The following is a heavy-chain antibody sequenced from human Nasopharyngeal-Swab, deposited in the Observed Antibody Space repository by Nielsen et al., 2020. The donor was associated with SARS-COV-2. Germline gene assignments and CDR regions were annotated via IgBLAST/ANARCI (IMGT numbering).Heavy chain of an antibody. J-gene: IGHJ6*02. CDR3: VRPEGVATSFKYYFQYGMDV. Sequence: GGSLTLSCKGSGYSVTSYWIAWVRQMPGTGLEWLGIIYPRDSDTRYSPSFQGQVTISADKSISTAYLQWSSLKASDTAMYYCVRPEGVATSFKYYFQYGMDVWGQGTMVTVPS. V-gene: IGHV5-51*01. CDR2: IYPRDSDT. D-gene: IGHD5-12*01. CDR1: GYSVTSYW.